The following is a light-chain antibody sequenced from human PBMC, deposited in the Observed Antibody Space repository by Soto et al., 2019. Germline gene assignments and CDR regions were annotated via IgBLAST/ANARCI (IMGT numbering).Light chain of an antibody. Sequence: DIQMTQSPSTLSASVGDRVTITCRASQSISSWLSWYQQKPGTAPKLLIYKASTLPTGVPSRFSGSGSGTEFTLTISRVQPDDFATYYCQQYNDHWTFGQGTKVEIK. CDR2: KAS. CDR1: QSISSW. V-gene: IGKV1-5*03. CDR3: QQYNDHWT. J-gene: IGKJ1*01.